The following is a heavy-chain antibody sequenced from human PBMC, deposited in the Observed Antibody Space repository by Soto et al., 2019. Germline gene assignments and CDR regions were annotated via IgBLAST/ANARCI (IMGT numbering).Heavy chain of an antibody. CDR2: TIPIFGTA. D-gene: IGHD2-21*02. J-gene: IGHJ4*02. V-gene: IGHV1-69*12. Sequence: QVQLMQSGAEVKKPGSSVKVSCKASGGTFRNYAISWVRQAPGQGLEWMGGTIPIFGTANYAQKFQGRVTLTADESTSAAYIKLSSLRSEDTDVYYCARPTQIKQYCNGDCYSAPLDYWCQGTLVTVSS. CDR3: ARPTQIKQYCNGDCYSAPLDY. CDR1: GGTFRNYA.